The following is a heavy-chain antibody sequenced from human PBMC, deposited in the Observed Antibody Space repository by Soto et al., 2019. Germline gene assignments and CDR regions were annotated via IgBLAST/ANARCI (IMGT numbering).Heavy chain of an antibody. V-gene: IGHV4-39*01. CDR1: GGSISSSSYY. D-gene: IGHD5-18*01. Sequence: SETLSLTCTVSGGSISSSSYYWGWIRQPPGKGLEWIGSIYYSGSTYYNPSLKSRVTIYVDTSKSQFSLKLSSVTAADTAVYYCTCIFSGGYGYGFYYYGMDVWGQGTTVTV. CDR3: TCIFSGGYGYGFYYYGMDV. CDR2: IYYSGST. J-gene: IGHJ6*02.